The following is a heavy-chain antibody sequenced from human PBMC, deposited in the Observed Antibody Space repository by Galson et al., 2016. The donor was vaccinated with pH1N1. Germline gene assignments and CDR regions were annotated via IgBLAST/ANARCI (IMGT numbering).Heavy chain of an antibody. CDR3: AKVGLHDPSGHFYYMDF. J-gene: IGHJ6*03. Sequence: SLRLSCAGSRFTLSSYGIHWVRQAPGKGLEWVAFIRFAGDSQIYTDSVKGRFTISRDNSKNTVYLQMDSLRPDDTAEYFCAKVGLHDPSGHFYYMDFWGKGTTVTVSS. D-gene: IGHD3-16*01. V-gene: IGHV3-30*02. CDR2: IRFAGDSQ. CDR1: RFTLSSYG.